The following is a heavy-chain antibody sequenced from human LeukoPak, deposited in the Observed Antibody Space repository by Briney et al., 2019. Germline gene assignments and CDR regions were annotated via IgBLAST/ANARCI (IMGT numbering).Heavy chain of an antibody. D-gene: IGHD6-13*01. V-gene: IGHV3-33*01. Sequence: GGSLILSCAASGFTFSSYGMHWVRQAPGKGLEWVAVIWYDGSNKFYADSVKGRFTISRDNSKNTLYLQMNSLRAEDTAVYYCARDRAAADLDYWGQGTLVTVSS. CDR3: ARDRAAADLDY. J-gene: IGHJ4*02. CDR2: IWYDGSNK. CDR1: GFTFSSYG.